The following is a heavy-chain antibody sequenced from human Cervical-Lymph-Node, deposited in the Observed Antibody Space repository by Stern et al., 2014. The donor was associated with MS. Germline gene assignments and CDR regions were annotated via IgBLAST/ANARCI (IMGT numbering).Heavy chain of an antibody. CDR2: INYRRNP. J-gene: IGHJ4*02. CDR3: ARAFSDYHDSTPGY. Sequence: VQLEESGPGLVKPSETLSLTCTVSYDSISSYYWTWLRQPPGKGLEWIGYINYRRNPNYNPALKSRVTISVDTSKNQISLKLTSVTAADTAVYYCARAFSDYHDSTPGYWGQGTLVTVSS. CDR1: YDSISSYY. V-gene: IGHV4-59*01. D-gene: IGHD3-22*01.